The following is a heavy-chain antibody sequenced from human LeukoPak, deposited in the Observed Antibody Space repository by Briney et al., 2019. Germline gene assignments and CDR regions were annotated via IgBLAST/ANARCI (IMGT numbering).Heavy chain of an antibody. D-gene: IGHD6-13*01. V-gene: IGHV3-30*02. Sequence: GGSLRLSCAASGFTLSSYGMHWVRQAPGKGLEWVAFIRYDGSNKYYADSVKGRFTISRDNSKNTLYLQMNSLRAEDTAVYYCATSIAAAGVPFDYWGQGTLVTVSS. CDR2: IRYDGSNK. J-gene: IGHJ4*02. CDR3: ATSIAAAGVPFDY. CDR1: GFTLSSYG.